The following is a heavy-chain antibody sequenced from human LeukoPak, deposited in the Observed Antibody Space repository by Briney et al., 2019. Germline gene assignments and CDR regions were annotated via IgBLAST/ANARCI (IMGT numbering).Heavy chain of an antibody. J-gene: IGHJ5*02. CDR3: AKQQPSGNWFDP. V-gene: IGHV4-39*07. CDR2: IYHSGST. Sequence: SETLSLTCMVSGGSISSYSYYWGWIRQPPGKGLEWIGSIYHSGSTYYNPSLKSRVTISVDTSKNQFSLNLSSVTAADTAVYYCAKQQPSGNWFDPWGQGTLVTVSS. CDR1: GGSISSYSYY. D-gene: IGHD6-13*01.